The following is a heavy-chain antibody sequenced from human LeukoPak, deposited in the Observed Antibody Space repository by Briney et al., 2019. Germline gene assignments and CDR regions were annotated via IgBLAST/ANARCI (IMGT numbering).Heavy chain of an antibody. CDR3: AREKPPYYYDSSGNFDY. D-gene: IGHD3-22*01. Sequence: SETLSLTCTVSGGSISSYYWSWIRQPPGKGLEWIGRIYTSGSTNYNPSLKSRVTMSVDTSKNQFSLKLSSVTAADTAVYYCAREKPPYYYDSSGNFDYWGQGTLVTVSS. J-gene: IGHJ4*02. CDR1: GGSISSYY. V-gene: IGHV4-4*07. CDR2: IYTSGST.